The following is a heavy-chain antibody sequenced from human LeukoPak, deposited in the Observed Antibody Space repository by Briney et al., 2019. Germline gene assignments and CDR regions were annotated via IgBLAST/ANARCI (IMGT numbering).Heavy chain of an antibody. CDR3: ARAVLGYALDI. Sequence: PGGSLRLSCAASGFTFSDHYTDWVRQAPGEGLEWVGRTRDKAHSYTTEYAASVKGRFSISRADSKNSMYLQMNSLKTEDTAVYYCARAVLGYALDIWGQGTMVTVSS. CDR1: GFTFSDHY. CDR2: TRDKAHSYTT. V-gene: IGHV3-72*01. D-gene: IGHD2-8*02. J-gene: IGHJ3*02.